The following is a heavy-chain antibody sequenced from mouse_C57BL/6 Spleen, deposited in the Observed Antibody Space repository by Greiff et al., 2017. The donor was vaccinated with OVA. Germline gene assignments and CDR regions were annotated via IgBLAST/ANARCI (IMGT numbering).Heavy chain of an antibody. D-gene: IGHD1-1*01. CDR3: ARDYGSSLAY. CDR1: GYAFSSYW. CDR2: IYPGDGDT. Sequence: VKLMESGAELVKPGASVKISCKASGYAFSSYWMNWVKQRPGKGLEWIGQIYPGDGDTNYNGKFKGKATLTADKSSSTAYMQLSSLTSEDSAVYFCARDYGSSLAYWGQGTLVTVSA. J-gene: IGHJ3*01. V-gene: IGHV1-80*01.